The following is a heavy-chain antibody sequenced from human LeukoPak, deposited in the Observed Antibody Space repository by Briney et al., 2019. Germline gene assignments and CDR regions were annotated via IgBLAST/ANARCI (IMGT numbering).Heavy chain of an antibody. CDR3: ARGKAPDYCSSTPCYKNNWFDS. J-gene: IGHJ5*01. CDR1: GGSFSGYF. V-gene: IGHV4-34*01. Sequence: PSETLSLTCGVYGGSFSGYFWSWIRQPPGKGLEWIGEINQSGSSDYNPTLKSRIRKSVDTSKTQISLSLNSVTAADTAVYYCARGKAPDYCSSTPCYKNNWFDSWSQGALVTVSS. CDR2: INQSGSS. D-gene: IGHD2-2*01.